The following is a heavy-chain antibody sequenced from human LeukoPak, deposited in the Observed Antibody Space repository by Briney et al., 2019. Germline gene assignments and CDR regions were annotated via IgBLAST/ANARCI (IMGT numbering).Heavy chain of an antibody. CDR2: ISGSGSST. CDR1: GFTFSSYA. D-gene: IGHD6-19*01. Sequence: QPGGSLRLSCAASGFTFSSYAMSWVRRAPGKGLEWVSPISGSGSSTYYADSVKGRFTISRDNSKNTLYLHMNSLRAEDTAVYYCAKGVAVASPYYFDYWGQGTLVTVSS. V-gene: IGHV3-23*01. CDR3: AKGVAVASPYYFDY. J-gene: IGHJ4*02.